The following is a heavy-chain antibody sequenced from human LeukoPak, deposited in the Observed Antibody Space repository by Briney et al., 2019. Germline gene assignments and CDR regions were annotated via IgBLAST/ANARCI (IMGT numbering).Heavy chain of an antibody. CDR1: GFTFSSYS. V-gene: IGHV3-21*01. D-gene: IGHD3-3*01. CDR2: ISSSSSYI. J-gene: IGHJ6*02. Sequence: GGSLRLSCAASGFTFSSYSVNWVRQAPGKGLEWVSSISSSSSYIYYADSVKGRFTISRDSAKNSLYLQMNSLRAEDTAVYYCARDVTYYDFWSGYFSNYYYYGMDVWGQGTTVTVS. CDR3: ARDVTYYDFWSGYFSNYYYYGMDV.